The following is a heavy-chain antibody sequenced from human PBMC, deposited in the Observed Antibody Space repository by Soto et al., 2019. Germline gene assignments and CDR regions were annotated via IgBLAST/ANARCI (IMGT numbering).Heavy chain of an antibody. CDR1: VGTFISYA. J-gene: IGHJ4*02. V-gene: IGHV1-69*13. CDR3: ARSTYYYDSSGYYWPNGFDY. Sequence: GASVKVSCKASVGTFISYAISWVRQAPGQGLEWMGGIIPIFGTANYAQKFQGRVTITADESTSTDYMELSSLRSEDTAVYYCARSTYYYDSSGYYWPNGFDYWGQGTLVTVSS. CDR2: IIPIFGTA. D-gene: IGHD3-22*01.